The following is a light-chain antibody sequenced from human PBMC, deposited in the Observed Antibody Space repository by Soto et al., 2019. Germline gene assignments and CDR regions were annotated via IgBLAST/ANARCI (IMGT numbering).Light chain of an antibody. Sequence: QLALTQPPSASGTPGQGVTISCSGSTSNIGSNYVYWYQQLPGTAPKLLIYRNNQRPSGVPDRFSGSKSGTSASLAISGLRSDDEADYFCATWDDSLNGFYVFGTGTKLTVL. CDR2: RNN. CDR1: TSNIGSNY. J-gene: IGLJ1*01. V-gene: IGLV1-47*01. CDR3: ATWDDSLNGFYV.